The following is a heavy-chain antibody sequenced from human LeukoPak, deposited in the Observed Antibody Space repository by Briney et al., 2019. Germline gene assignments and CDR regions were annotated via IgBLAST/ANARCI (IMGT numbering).Heavy chain of an antibody. CDR3: ARTDYSDYRHMFDY. Sequence: SETLSLTCAVSGGSIRSGGYSWSWIRQPPGKGLEWIGSIYYSVTAYYNPSLKSRVTISIDPSKNQFSLKLSSVTAADTAVYYCARTDYSDYRHMFDYWGQGTLVTVSS. D-gene: IGHD4-11*01. J-gene: IGHJ4*02. V-gene: IGHV4-30-4*07. CDR2: IYYSVTA. CDR1: GGSIRSGGYS.